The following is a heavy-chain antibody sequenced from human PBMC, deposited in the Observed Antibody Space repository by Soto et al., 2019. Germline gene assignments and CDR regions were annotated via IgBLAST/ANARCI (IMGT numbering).Heavy chain of an antibody. J-gene: IGHJ3*01. CDR3: ARRRSDNGNQGHAFDF. CDR2: IYYNGDT. V-gene: IGHV4-39*01. CDR1: GGSVSSGNYF. D-gene: IGHD1-20*01. Sequence: QLQLQESGPGLVKPAETLSLKCAVSGGSVSSGNYFWGWIRQPPGKGLEWIGNIYYNGDTYYSPSLKRRVTMSVDTAQNQFSLRLTAVTAADTAVYYCARRRSDNGNQGHAFDFWGQGTWVTGSS.